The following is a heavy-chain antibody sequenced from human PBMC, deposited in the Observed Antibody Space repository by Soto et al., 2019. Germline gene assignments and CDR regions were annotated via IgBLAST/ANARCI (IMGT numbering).Heavy chain of an antibody. CDR2: ISSSSSYI. J-gene: IGHJ4*02. CDR1: GFTFSSYS. V-gene: IGHV3-21*01. CDR3: AREMGTTGNFDY. D-gene: IGHD1-1*01. Sequence: PGGSLRLSCAASGFTFSSYSMNWVRQAPGKGLEWVSSISSSSSYIYYADSVKGRFTISRDNAKNSLYLQMNSLRAEDTAVYYCAREMGTTGNFDYWGQETLVTVSS.